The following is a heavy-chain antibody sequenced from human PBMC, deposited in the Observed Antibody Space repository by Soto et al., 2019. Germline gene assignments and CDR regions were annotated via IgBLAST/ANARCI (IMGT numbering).Heavy chain of an antibody. CDR1: GYIFTDYS. V-gene: IGHV1-2*02. CDR3: ATGPLNNGGYSNFDY. D-gene: IGHD1-26*01. J-gene: IGHJ4*01. Sequence: ASVKVSCKASGYIFTDYSVHWVRQAPGQGLEWMGYINSKNGVTNYAQKLQGRVTMTRDTSISTAYMDLNSLRSDDTAVYYCATGPLNNGGYSNFDYWGHGALVTAPQ. CDR2: INSKNGVT.